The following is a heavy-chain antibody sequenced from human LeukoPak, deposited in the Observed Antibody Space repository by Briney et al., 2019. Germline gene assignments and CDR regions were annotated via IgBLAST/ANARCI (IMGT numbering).Heavy chain of an antibody. Sequence: TGGSLRLSCAASGFTLSSYWMDWVRQAPGIGLVWVAGISRDGSTTTYAGSVKGRFTISRDNAKNTLYPQMNSLRAEDTAVYCCARVRLRSGYDTIDYWGQGTLVTVSS. V-gene: IGHV3-74*01. CDR3: ARVRLRSGYDTIDY. D-gene: IGHD5-12*01. J-gene: IGHJ4*02. CDR2: ISRDGSTT. CDR1: GFTLSSYW.